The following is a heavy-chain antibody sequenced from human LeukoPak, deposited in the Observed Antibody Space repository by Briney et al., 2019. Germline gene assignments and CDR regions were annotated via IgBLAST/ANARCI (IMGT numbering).Heavy chain of an antibody. V-gene: IGHV1-69*13. D-gene: IGHD3-9*01. CDR1: GYTFTGYY. J-gene: IGHJ3*02. Sequence: ASVKVSCKASGYTFTGYYIQWVRQAPGQGLEWMGGVIPMFRTGHYAQKFQGRVTITADESTSTAYMELSSLRSEDTAVYYCARELGVRYFDWLLGDAFHIWGQGTMVTVSS. CDR2: VIPMFRTG. CDR3: ARELGVRYFDWLLGDAFHI.